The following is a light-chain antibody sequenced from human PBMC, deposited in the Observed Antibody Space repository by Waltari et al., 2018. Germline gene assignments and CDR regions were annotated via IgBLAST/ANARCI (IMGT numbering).Light chain of an antibody. Sequence: SSELTQDPGVSVALGQTIRFTCQGDSLRTSYASWYQLKPGQAPVLVIYGKDKRPSGIPDRISCYSSGTTSSLTITGAQAEDEADYYCSSRNGRANQVVFAGGTKVTVL. CDR1: SLRTSY. V-gene: IGLV3-19*01. CDR3: SSRNGRANQVV. CDR2: GKD. J-gene: IGLJ3*02.